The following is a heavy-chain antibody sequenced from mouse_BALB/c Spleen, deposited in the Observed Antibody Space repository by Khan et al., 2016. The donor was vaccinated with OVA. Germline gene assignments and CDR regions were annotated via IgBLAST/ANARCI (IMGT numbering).Heavy chain of an antibody. CDR1: GYSFTNYI. CDR2: INPYNDGT. D-gene: IGHD1-1*02. V-gene: IGHV1S136*01. J-gene: IGHJ3*01. CDR3: ARDYGGSFWFAY. Sequence: EVELVESGPELVKPGASVKMSCKASGYSFTNYIIHWVKQKPGQGLEWIGYINPYNDGTNYNEKFKGKATLTSDTSSSTASMELSGLTSEDSAVYYCARDYGGSFWFAYWGQGTLVTVSA.